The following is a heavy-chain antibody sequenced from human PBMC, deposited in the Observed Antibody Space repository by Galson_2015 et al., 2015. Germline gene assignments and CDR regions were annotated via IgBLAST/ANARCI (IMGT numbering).Heavy chain of an antibody. V-gene: IGHV3-48*02. CDR2: ISVSSSTI. CDR1: GFTISDYR. CDR3: ARGRRSSGWYYWFDP. Sequence: SLRLSCAASGFTISDYRMNWVRQAPGKGLEWVSYISVSSSTIYYADSVKGRFTISRDNAENSLYLQMNSLRDEDTAVYYCARGRRSSGWYYWFDPWGQGTLVTISS. D-gene: IGHD6-19*01. J-gene: IGHJ5*02.